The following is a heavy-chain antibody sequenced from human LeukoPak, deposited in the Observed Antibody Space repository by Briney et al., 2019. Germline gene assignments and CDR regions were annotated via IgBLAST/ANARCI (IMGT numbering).Heavy chain of an antibody. D-gene: IGHD3-9*01. CDR2: ISGSGGST. CDR1: GFTFSSYA. J-gene: IGHJ4*02. Sequence: PGGSLRLSCAPSGFTFSSYAMSWVRQAPGKGLEWVSAISGSGGSTYYADSVKGRFTISRDNSKNTLYLQMNSLRAEDTAVYYCAKDSEVLRYFDWLGANFDYWGQGTLVTVSS. CDR3: AKDSEVLRYFDWLGANFDY. V-gene: IGHV3-23*01.